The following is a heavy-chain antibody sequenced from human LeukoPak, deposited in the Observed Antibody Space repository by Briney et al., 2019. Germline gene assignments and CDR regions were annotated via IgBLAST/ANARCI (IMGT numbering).Heavy chain of an antibody. CDR1: GGSIRSGDYS. J-gene: IGHJ4*02. CDR3: ARRDYYDSSGYYGY. V-gene: IGHV4-61*08. CDR2: IYYSGST. D-gene: IGHD3-22*01. Sequence: SETLSLTCTVSGGSIRSGDYSWNWIRQHPGKGLEWIGYIYYSGSTNYNPSLKSRVTISVDTSKNQFSLKLSSVTAADTAVYYCARRDYYDSSGYYGYWGQGTLVTVSS.